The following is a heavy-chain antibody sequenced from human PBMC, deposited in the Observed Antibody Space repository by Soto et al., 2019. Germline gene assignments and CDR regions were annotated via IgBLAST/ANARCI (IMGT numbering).Heavy chain of an antibody. CDR3: ARVVGSSLFPNGMDV. J-gene: IGHJ6*02. Sequence: ASVKVSCKASGYTFTSYGISWVRQAPGQGLEWMGWISAYNGNTNYAQKLQGRVTMTTDTSTSTAYIELRSLRSDDTAVYYCARVVGSSLFPNGMDVWGQGTTVTVSS. V-gene: IGHV1-18*01. D-gene: IGHD3-16*02. CDR1: GYTFTSYG. CDR2: ISAYNGNT.